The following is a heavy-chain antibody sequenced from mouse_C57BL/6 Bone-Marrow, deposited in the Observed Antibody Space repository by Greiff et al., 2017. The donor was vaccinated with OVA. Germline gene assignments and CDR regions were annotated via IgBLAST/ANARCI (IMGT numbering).Heavy chain of an antibody. V-gene: IGHV5-17*01. CDR1: GFTFSDYG. CDR2: ISSGSSTI. CDR3: ARDGSSYFDY. D-gene: IGHD1-1*01. Sequence: EVKLMESGGGLVKPGGSLKLSCAASGFTFSDYGMHWVRQAPEKGLEWVAYISSGSSTIYYADTVKGRVTLPRDNAKNTLFLQVTSLRSEDTAVYYCARDGSSYFDYWGQGTTLTVSS. J-gene: IGHJ2*01.